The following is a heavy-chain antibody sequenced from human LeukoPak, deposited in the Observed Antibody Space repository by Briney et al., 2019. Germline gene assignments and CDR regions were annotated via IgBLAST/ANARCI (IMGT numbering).Heavy chain of an antibody. V-gene: IGHV3-74*01. CDR2: ISDDGSST. J-gene: IGHJ3*02. CDR3: ARDGRRRAFDI. D-gene: IGHD3/OR15-3a*01. Sequence: PGGSLRLSCAASGFTFSSYWMNWVRQAPGKGLVWVSRISDDGSSTRYADSVKGRFTISRENAKNSFYLQMNSLRAGDTAVYYCARDGRRRAFDIWGQGTMVTVSS. CDR1: GFTFSSYW.